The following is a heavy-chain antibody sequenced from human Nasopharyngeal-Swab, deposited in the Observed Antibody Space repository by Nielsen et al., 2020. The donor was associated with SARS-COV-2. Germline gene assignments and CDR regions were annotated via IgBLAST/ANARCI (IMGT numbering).Heavy chain of an antibody. V-gene: IGHV3-74*01. CDR1: GFVFSTYW. CDR2: IDTHGTIT. D-gene: IGHD1-26*01. CDR3: ARDVGGRDNY. Sequence: GGSLRLSCAASGFVFSTYWMHWVRQSPGKGLLWVSRIDTHGTITDYADSVKGRFTISRDNAKNTLFLQMNSLRAEDTAVYYCARDVGGRDNYWGQGALVTVSS. J-gene: IGHJ4*02.